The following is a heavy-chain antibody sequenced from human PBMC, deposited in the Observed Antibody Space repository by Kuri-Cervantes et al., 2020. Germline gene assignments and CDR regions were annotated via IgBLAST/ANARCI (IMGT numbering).Heavy chain of an antibody. CDR1: GYTFTSYY. CDR2: INPSDAKT. CDR3: ARGLGGGGYYFDY. V-gene: IGHV1-46*01. Sequence: ASVKVSCKASGYTFTSYYMHWVRQAPGQGLEWMGIINPSDAKTSYAQKFQGGVTMTWDTSTSTVYMDLSSLRSEDTAVYYCARGLGGGGYYFDYWGQGTLVTVSS. D-gene: IGHD3-16*01. J-gene: IGHJ4*02.